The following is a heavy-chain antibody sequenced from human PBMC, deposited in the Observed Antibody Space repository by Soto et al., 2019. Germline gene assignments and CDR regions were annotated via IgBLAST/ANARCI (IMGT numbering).Heavy chain of an antibody. D-gene: IGHD2-21*01. J-gene: IGHJ4*02. CDR2: INTDGSET. CDR3: ARDGEGY. CDR1: GFTFSSYW. Sequence: GGSLRLFCAASGFTFSSYWMHWVRQVPGEGLVWVSRINTDGSETNYADSVKGRFTVSRDNAKNTQYLQMNSLRAEDTAVYYCARDGEGYWGQGTLVTVSS. V-gene: IGHV3-74*01.